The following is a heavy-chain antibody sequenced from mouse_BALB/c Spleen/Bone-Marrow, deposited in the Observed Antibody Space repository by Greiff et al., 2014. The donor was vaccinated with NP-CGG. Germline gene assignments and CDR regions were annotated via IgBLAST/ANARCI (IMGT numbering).Heavy chain of an antibody. Sequence: VQLQQSGAELVKPGASVKLSCTASGFNIKDTHIHWVKQRPEQGLEWIGRIDPANGNTKYDPKFQGKATITADTSSSTAYLYLSRLTSEDTAVYYCARYRLGTYFDYWGQGTTLTVSS. CDR2: IDPANGNT. CDR3: ARYRLGTYFDY. CDR1: GFNIKDTH. J-gene: IGHJ2*01. V-gene: IGHV14-3*02. D-gene: IGHD2-14*01.